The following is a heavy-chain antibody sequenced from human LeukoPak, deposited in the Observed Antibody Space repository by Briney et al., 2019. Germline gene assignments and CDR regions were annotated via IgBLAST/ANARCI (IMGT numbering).Heavy chain of an antibody. J-gene: IGHJ4*02. CDR3: ARVITTMIDY. CDR2: IYYSGST. Sequence: SETLSLTCTVSGGSISSSSYYWGWIRQPPGKGLEWIGSIYYSGSTYYNPSLKSRDTISVDTSKNQFSLKLSSVTAADTAVYYCARVITTMIDYWGQGTLVTVSS. V-gene: IGHV4-39*07. CDR1: GGSISSSSYY. D-gene: IGHD3-22*01.